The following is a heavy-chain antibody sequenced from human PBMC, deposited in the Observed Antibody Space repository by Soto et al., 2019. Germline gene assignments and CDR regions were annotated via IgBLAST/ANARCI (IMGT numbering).Heavy chain of an antibody. CDR1: GFTFSSYA. Sequence: EVQLLESGGGLAQPGGSLRLSCAASGFTFSSYAMSWVRQAPGKGLEWVSAISGSGGSTYYADSVKGRFTISRDNSKNTLYLQMNSLRAEDTAVYYCAKVVGESYDYVWGSYPDYWGQGTLVTVSS. J-gene: IGHJ4*02. V-gene: IGHV3-23*01. CDR2: ISGSGGST. D-gene: IGHD3-16*01. CDR3: AKVVGESYDYVWGSYPDY.